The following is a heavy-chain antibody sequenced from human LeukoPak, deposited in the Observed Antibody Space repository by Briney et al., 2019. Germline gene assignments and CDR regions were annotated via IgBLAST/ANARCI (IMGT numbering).Heavy chain of an antibody. CDR3: AKELRYFDWIFVDY. J-gene: IGHJ4*02. D-gene: IGHD3-9*01. Sequence: PGGSLRLSCAASGFTFSSYAMSWVRQAPGKGLEWVSAVSGSGGSTYYADSVKGRFTISRDNSKNTLYLQMNSPRAEDTAVYYCAKELRYFDWIFVDYWGQGTLVTVSS. V-gene: IGHV3-23*01. CDR2: VSGSGGST. CDR1: GFTFSSYA.